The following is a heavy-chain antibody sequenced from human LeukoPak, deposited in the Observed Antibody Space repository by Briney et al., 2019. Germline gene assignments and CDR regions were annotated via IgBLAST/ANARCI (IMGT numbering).Heavy chain of an antibody. D-gene: IGHD5-12*01. CDR1: GYTFTSYD. V-gene: IGHV1-8*01. Sequence: GASVKVSCKASGYTFTSYDINWVRQATGQGLEWMGWMNPNSGNTGYAQKFQGRVTMTRNTSISTAYMELSSLRSEDTAVYYCAAYSGYDRLFDYWGQGTLVTVSS. CDR3: AAYSGYDRLFDY. J-gene: IGHJ4*02. CDR2: MNPNSGNT.